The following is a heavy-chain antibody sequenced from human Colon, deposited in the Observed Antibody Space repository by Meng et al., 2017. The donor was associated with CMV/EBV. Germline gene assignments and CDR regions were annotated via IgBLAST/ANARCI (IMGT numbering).Heavy chain of an antibody. J-gene: IGHJ4*02. CDR1: DYY. CDR2: VSYRGLPNRGNP. CDR3: ARRPLISGSGPYFDH. Sequence: DYYWTCLRHHPMKCLEWIAYVSYRGLPNRGNPYRNHSLEDRVTISIDTSESQFSLQLSSVTAADTAVYYCARRPLISGSGPYFDHWGQGVLVTVSS. V-gene: IGHV4-31*02. D-gene: IGHD3-10*01.